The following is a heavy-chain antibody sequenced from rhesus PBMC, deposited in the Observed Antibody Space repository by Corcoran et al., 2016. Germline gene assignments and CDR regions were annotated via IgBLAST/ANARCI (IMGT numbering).Heavy chain of an antibody. V-gene: IGHV4-165*01. CDR1: GGSFSGYY. CDR3: ARGPGYYYSGYLDY. J-gene: IGHJ4*01. D-gene: IGHD3-16*01. CDR2: ISGSSGST. Sequence: QVQLQESGPGLVKPSETLSLTCAVSGGSFSGYYWGGIRPPPGKGLEWIGYISGSSGSTDYNPSLKSRVTISTDTSKNQFSLKLSSVTAADTAVYYCARGPGYYYSGYLDYWGQGVLVTVSS.